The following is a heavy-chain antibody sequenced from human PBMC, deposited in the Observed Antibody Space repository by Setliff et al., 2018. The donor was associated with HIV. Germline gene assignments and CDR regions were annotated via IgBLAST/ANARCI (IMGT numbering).Heavy chain of an antibody. V-gene: IGHV4-34*01. CDR2: IDHSGFT. Sequence: PSETLSLTCAVYGGSFSDYFWSWIRQPPGKGLEWIGEIDHSGFTKYNPSLKSRVTISVDTSKKQFSLRLRSVTGADTAVYYCARTGGWEVLYYYYYMDVWGKGTTVTVSS. CDR3: ARTGGWEVLYYYYYMDV. CDR1: GGSFSDYF. D-gene: IGHD6-19*01. J-gene: IGHJ6*03.